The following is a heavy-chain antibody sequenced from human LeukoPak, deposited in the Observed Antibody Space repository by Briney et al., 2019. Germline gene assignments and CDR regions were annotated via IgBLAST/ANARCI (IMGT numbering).Heavy chain of an antibody. CDR2: IYYSGST. D-gene: IGHD2-15*01. CDR3: ARGDQPLLPSFFDY. J-gene: IGHJ4*02. Sequence: SETLSLTCTVSGGSLSSYYWSWVRQPPGKGLEWIGYIYYSGSTNYNPSLTSRGTISVDTSKNQFSLKLSSVTAADTAVYYCARGDQPLLPSFFDYWGQGTLVTVSS. CDR1: GGSLSSYY. V-gene: IGHV4-59*01.